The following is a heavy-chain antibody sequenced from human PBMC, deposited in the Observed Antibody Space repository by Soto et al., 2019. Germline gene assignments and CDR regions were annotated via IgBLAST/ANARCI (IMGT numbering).Heavy chain of an antibody. D-gene: IGHD3-3*01. CDR3: SKDLGDFWSGYYYYYYGMDV. CDR1: GFTFSSYA. CDR2: ISGSGGST. V-gene: IGHV3-23*01. J-gene: IGHJ6*02. Sequence: GGSLRLSCAASGFTFSSYAMSWVRQAPGKGLEWVSAISGSGGSTYYADSVKGRFTISRDNSKNTLYLQMNSLRAEDTALYYCSKDLGDFWSGYYYYYYGMDVWGQGTTVTVSS.